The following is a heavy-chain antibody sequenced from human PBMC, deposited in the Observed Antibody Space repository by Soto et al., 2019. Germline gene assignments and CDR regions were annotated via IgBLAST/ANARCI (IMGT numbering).Heavy chain of an antibody. Sequence: QVQLVQSGAEVKKPGSSVKVSCKASGGTFSSYTISWVRQAPGQGLEWMGRNIPILGIANYAQKFQGRVTITADKSTSTAYMELSSLRSEDTAVYYCARDSGYCSSTSCSDKPPFDYWGQGTLVTVSS. CDR1: GGTFSSYT. CDR2: NIPILGIA. CDR3: ARDSGYCSSTSCSDKPPFDY. D-gene: IGHD2-2*01. J-gene: IGHJ4*02. V-gene: IGHV1-69*08.